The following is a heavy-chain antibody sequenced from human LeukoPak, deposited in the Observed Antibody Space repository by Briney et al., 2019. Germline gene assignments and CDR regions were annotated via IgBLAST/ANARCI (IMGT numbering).Heavy chain of an antibody. CDR2: ISYDGSNK. V-gene: IGHV3-30-3*01. Sequence: PGRSLRLSCAASGFTFSSYAMHWVRQAPGKGLEWVAVISYDGSNKYYADSVEGRFTISRDNSKNTLYLQMNSLRAEDTAVYYCARVAAAITPVDYWGQGTLVTVSS. D-gene: IGHD2-2*02. CDR3: ARVAAAITPVDY. CDR1: GFTFSSYA. J-gene: IGHJ4*02.